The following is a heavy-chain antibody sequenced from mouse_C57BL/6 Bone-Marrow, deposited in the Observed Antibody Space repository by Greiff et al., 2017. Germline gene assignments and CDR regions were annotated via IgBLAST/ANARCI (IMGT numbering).Heavy chain of an antibody. D-gene: IGHD2-5*01. J-gene: IGHJ3*01. CDR2: IDPNSGGT. CDR1: GYTFTSYW. CDR3: ARSNYPAWLAY. Sequence: QVQLQQPGAELVKPGASVKLSCKASGYTFTSYWMHWVKQRPGRCLEWIGMIDPNSGGTTYNEKFKSQATLTGDKPTSTAYMQLSSLTAEDSAVYYCARSNYPAWLAYWGQGTRVTVSA. V-gene: IGHV1-72*01.